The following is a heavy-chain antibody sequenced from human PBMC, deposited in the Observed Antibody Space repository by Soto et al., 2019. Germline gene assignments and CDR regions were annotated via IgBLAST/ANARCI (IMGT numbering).Heavy chain of an antibody. V-gene: IGHV3-21*01. CDR3: AREHVAADKHPYYNGMDV. CDR2: ISSSSSYI. Sequence: PGGSLRLSCAASGFTFSSYSMNWVRQAPGKGLEWVSSISSSSSYIYYADSVKGRFTISRDNAKNSLYLQMNSLRAEDTAVYYCAREHVAADKHPYYNGMDVWGQVTTVIVSS. CDR1: GFTFSSYS. J-gene: IGHJ6*02. D-gene: IGHD6-13*01.